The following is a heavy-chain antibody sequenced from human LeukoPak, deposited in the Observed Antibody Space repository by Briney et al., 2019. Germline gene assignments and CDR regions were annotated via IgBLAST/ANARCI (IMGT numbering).Heavy chain of an antibody. CDR2: ISSSGSTI. J-gene: IGHJ4*02. Sequence: GGSLRLSCAASGFTFSSYEMNWVRQAPGKGLEWVSYISSSGSTIYYADSVKGRFTISRDNAKNSLYLQMNSMRAEDTAVYYCARVGAGDYFCDYWGQGPLVTVSS. CDR3: ARVGAGDYFCDY. V-gene: IGHV3-48*03. CDR1: GFTFSSYE. D-gene: IGHD4-17*01.